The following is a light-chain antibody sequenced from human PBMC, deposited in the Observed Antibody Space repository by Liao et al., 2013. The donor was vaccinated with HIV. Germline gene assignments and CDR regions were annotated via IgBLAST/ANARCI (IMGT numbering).Light chain of an antibody. V-gene: IGLV3-21*04. CDR1: NIGSKS. J-gene: IGLJ3*02. CDR2: NDS. CDR3: QVWNNNSDHLWV. Sequence: SYELTQPPSVSVAPGKPARISCGGNNIGSKSVHWYQQKPGQAPVLVINNDSDRPSGIPDRFSGSNSGNTATLTISRVEAGDEADYYCQVWNNNSDHLWVFGGGTKLTVL.